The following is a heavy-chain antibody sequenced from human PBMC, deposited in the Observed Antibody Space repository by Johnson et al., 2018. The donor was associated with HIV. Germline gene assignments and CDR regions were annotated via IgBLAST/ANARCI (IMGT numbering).Heavy chain of an antibody. CDR3: ARARRAAAQRDAFDN. D-gene: IGHD6-13*01. J-gene: IGHJ3*02. CDR1: GFTVSSNY. Sequence: VQLVESGGGVVQPGRSLRLSCAASGFTVSSNYMSWVRQAPGKGLEWVSVVYSGGTTHYADSVQGRSTISRDNSKNTLYLQMSRLRAEDTAVYYCARARRAAAQRDAFDNWGQGTMVTVSS. V-gene: IGHV3-66*02. CDR2: VYSGGTT.